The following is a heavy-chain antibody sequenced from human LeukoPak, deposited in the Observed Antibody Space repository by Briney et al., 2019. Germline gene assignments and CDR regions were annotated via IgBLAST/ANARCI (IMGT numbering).Heavy chain of an antibody. J-gene: IGHJ4*02. CDR3: AREPESGIHADY. V-gene: IGHV1-69*04. Sequence: VASVKVSCKASGGTFSSYAISWVRQAPGQGLEWMGRIIPILGIANYAQKFQGRVTITADKSTSTAYMELSSLRSEDTAVYYCAREPESGIHADYWGQGTLVTVSS. CDR1: GGTFSSYA. CDR2: IIPILGIA.